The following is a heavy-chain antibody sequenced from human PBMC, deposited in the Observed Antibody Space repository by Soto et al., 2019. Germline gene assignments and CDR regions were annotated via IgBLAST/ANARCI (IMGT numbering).Heavy chain of an antibody. CDR2: ISWNSRTV. CDR3: APDWSSLLEWGFRQ. V-gene: IGHV3-9*01. CDR1: GLMFDDYA. D-gene: IGHD3-3*01. J-gene: IGHJ4*02. Sequence: EVQLVESGGGMVQPGGSLRLSCRGSGLMFDDYAMHWDRQSPGKGLEWVAGISWNSRTVTYAESVRGRFLISRDNAENSLVLHLNSLTCEDTAVYFCAPDWSSLLEWGFRQWGQGILVTVSS.